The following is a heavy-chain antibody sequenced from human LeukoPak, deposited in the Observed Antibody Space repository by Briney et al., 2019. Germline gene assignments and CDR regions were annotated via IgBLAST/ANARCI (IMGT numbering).Heavy chain of an antibody. Sequence: GGSLRLSCAASGFTFSSYNMNWVRQAPGKGLEWVSSISSGSSYIYYADSVKGRFTISRDNAKNSLYLQMNSLRAEDTAVYYCARGVNYDSSGDGYWGQGTLVTVSS. D-gene: IGHD3-22*01. J-gene: IGHJ4*02. CDR1: GFTFSSYN. V-gene: IGHV3-21*01. CDR3: ARGVNYDSSGDGY. CDR2: ISSGSSYI.